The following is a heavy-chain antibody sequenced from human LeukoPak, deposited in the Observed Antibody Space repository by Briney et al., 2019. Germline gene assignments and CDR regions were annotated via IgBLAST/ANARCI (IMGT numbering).Heavy chain of an antibody. CDR2: INHSGST. J-gene: IGHJ4*02. Sequence: SETLSLTCTVSGGSISSYYWSWIRQPPGKGLEWIGEINHSGSTNYNPSLKSRVTISVDTSKNQFSLKLSSVTAADTAVYYCARMDVDTADDYWGQGTLVTVSS. CDR1: GGSISSYY. CDR3: ARMDVDTADDY. V-gene: IGHV4-34*01. D-gene: IGHD5-18*01.